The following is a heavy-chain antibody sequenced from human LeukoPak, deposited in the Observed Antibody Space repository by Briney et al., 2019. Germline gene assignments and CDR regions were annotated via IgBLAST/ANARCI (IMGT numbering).Heavy chain of an antibody. D-gene: IGHD3-10*01. CDR2: IYFTGST. V-gene: IGHV4-39*07. Sequence: SETLSLTCSVSGGSISSSSYYWGWIRQPPGKGLEWIGMIYFTGSTYYNPSLKSRVTISVDTSKNQFSLKLSSVTAADTAVYYCARLLLWFELTNWFDPWGQGTLVTVSS. CDR3: ARLLLWFELTNWFDP. CDR1: GGSISSSSYY. J-gene: IGHJ5*02.